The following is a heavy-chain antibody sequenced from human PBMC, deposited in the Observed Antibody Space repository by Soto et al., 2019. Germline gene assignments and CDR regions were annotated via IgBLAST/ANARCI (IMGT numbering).Heavy chain of an antibody. V-gene: IGHV5-51*01. CDR2: IYPGDSDT. CDR3: ARRGYCSSTSCMGWLDP. Sequence: RGESLKISCKGSGYSFTSYWIGWVRQMPGKGLEWMGIIYPGDSDTRYSPSFQGQVTISADKSISTAYLQWSSLKASDTAMYYCARRGYCSSTSCMGWLDPWGQGTLVTVYS. CDR1: GYSFTSYW. D-gene: IGHD2-2*01. J-gene: IGHJ5*02.